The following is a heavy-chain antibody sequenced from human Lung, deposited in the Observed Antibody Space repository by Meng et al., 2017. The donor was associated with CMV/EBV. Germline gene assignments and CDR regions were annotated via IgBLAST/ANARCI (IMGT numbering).Heavy chain of an antibody. CDR3: SKDKIFGETLDY. Sequence: GGLLRLXFAASGFNFRIYGMHWVRQLPGKGLEWVAFIRYDEKTKYYADSVKGRFTISRDSSKNTLYLQMNSLRAEDTAVYYCSKDKIFGETLDYWGQGTLVTVSS. CDR1: GFNFRIYG. CDR2: IRYDEKTK. J-gene: IGHJ4*02. V-gene: IGHV3-30*02. D-gene: IGHD3-3*01.